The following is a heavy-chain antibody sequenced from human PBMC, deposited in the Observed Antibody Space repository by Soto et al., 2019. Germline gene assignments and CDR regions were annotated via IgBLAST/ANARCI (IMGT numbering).Heavy chain of an antibody. J-gene: IGHJ1*01. CDR2: ISPRSGGT. CDR3: TKKGGRPSPFHP. CDR1: GYSFIDYY. Sequence: ASVKVSCKASGYSFIDYYIHWVRQAPGQGLEWMGWISPRSGGTNYAQKFRGRVTITSDTSINTAYMELTSLSSDDTAVYYCTKKGGRPSPFHPSGQGTRVAVSS. V-gene: IGHV1-2*02.